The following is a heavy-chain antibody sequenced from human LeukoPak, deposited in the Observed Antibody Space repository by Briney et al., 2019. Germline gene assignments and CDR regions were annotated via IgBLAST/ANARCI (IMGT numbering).Heavy chain of an antibody. D-gene: IGHD2-15*01. Sequence: GGSLRLSCAASGFTVSNNYMSWVRQAPGKGLEWVSVIYSDGTTKYADSVKGRFTISRDNSKNTLYLQMNSLRVEDTAVYYCGRDYCSGGSCFEYWGQGTLVTVSS. CDR3: GRDYCSGGSCFEY. CDR2: IYSDGTT. V-gene: IGHV3-53*01. J-gene: IGHJ4*02. CDR1: GFTVSNNY.